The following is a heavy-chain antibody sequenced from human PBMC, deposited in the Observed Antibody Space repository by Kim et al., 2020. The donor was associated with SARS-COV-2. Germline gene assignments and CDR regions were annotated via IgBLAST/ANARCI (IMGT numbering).Heavy chain of an antibody. V-gene: IGHV3-74*01. J-gene: IGHJ3*02. D-gene: IGHD3-10*01. Sequence: SVKGRFTISRDNAKNTLYLQMNSLRAEDTAVYYCARGLLWFGDMGYAFDIWGQGTMVTVSS. CDR3: ARGLLWFGDMGYAFDI.